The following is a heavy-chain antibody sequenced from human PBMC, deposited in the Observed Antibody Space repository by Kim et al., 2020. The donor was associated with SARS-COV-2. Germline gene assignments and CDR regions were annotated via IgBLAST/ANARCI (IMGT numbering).Heavy chain of an antibody. D-gene: IGHD3-16*01. J-gene: IGHJ6*02. Sequence: SETLSLTCTVSGGSVSSGSYYWSWIRQPPGKGLEWIGYIYYSGSTNYNPSLKSRVTISVDTSKNQFSLKLSSVTAADTAVYYCARDSAFVGYYYYGMDVWGQGTTVTVSS. V-gene: IGHV4-61*01. CDR1: GGSVSSGSYY. CDR3: ARDSAFVGYYYYGMDV. CDR2: IYYSGST.